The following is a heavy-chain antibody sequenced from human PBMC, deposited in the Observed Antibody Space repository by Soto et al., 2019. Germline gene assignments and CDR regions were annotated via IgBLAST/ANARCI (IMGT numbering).Heavy chain of an antibody. D-gene: IGHD6-6*01. CDR3: ARDLRDSSSAVPGINDY. CDR1: GYTFTSYG. J-gene: IGHJ4*02. Sequence: QVQLVQSGAEVKKPGASVKVSCKASGYTFTSYGISWVRQAPGQGLEWMGWISAYNGNTNYAQKLQGRVTMTTDTSTSSAFMERWSRRSDDTAVYYGARDLRDSSSAVPGINDYWGQGTVVIVSS. V-gene: IGHV1-18*04. CDR2: ISAYNGNT.